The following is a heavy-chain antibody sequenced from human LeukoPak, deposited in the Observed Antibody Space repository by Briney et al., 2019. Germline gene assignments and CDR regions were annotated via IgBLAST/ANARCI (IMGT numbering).Heavy chain of an antibody. D-gene: IGHD3-3*01. CDR3: AKDRRITIFGVDIYYYYGMDV. Sequence: GGSLRLSCAASGFTFSSYAMSWVRQAPGKGLEWVSAISGSGGSTYYADSVKGRFTISRDNSKNTLYVQMNSLRAEDTAVYYCAKDRRITIFGVDIYYYYGMDVWGQGTTVTVSS. CDR1: GFTFSSYA. CDR2: ISGSGGST. V-gene: IGHV3-23*01. J-gene: IGHJ6*02.